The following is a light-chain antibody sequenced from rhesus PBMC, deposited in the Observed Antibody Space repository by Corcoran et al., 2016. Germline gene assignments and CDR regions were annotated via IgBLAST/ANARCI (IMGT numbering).Light chain of an antibody. CDR3: QQGYNTPYS. CDR2: AAS. Sequence: DIQMTQSPSSLSASAGDKVTITWRASQGVSSWLAWYQQKPGKAPKLLSYAASRLKSGVPSRFSGRGTGTVYTLTISSLQPDDFATYYCQQGYNTPYSFGQGTKVEIK. V-gene: IGKV1-18*01. J-gene: IGKJ2*01. CDR1: QGVSSW.